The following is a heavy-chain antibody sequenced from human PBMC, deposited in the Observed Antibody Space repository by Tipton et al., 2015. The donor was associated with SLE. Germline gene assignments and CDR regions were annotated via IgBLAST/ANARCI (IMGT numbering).Heavy chain of an antibody. V-gene: IGHV4-34*01. CDR2: INHSGST. Sequence: TLSLTCAVYGGSLSGYQWSWIRQSPGKGLEWIGEINHSGSTNHNPSLKSRVTISVDTSKNQFSLKLSSVTAADTAVYYCARRPDGFDIWGQETMVTVSS. J-gene: IGHJ3*02. CDR3: ARRPDGFDI. CDR1: GGSLSGYQ.